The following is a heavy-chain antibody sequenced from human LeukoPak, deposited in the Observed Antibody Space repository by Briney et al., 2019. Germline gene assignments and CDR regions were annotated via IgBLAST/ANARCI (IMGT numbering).Heavy chain of an antibody. CDR2: IYHIGST. D-gene: IGHD1-26*01. CDR1: GGPITEYY. V-gene: IGHV4-59*01. J-gene: IGHJ4*02. Sequence: PSEALSLTCSVSGGPITEYYWSWIRQPPGKGLEWIGYIYHIGSTNYSPSLKSRVTMSVDASRNQFSLKLVSVTAADTAVYYCARDRGTTGYYYLDSWGQGILVTVSS. CDR3: ARDRGTTGYYYLDS.